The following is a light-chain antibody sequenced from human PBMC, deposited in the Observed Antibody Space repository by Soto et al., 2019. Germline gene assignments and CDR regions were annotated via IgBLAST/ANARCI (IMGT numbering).Light chain of an antibody. Sequence: EIVMTQSPATLSVSQGERATLSCRASESVSSNLAWYQQKPGQAPRLLIYGASTRATGVPARFSGSGSVTDFTLTISSLQSEDFAVFYCQQYNKWPLTFGGATNMELK. CDR1: ESVSSN. J-gene: IGKJ4*02. CDR2: GAS. CDR3: QQYNKWPLT. V-gene: IGKV3-15*01.